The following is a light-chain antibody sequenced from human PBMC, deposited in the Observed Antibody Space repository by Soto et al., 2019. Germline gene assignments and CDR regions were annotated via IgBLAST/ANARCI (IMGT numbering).Light chain of an antibody. Sequence: EIVLTQSPGTLSLFPGERATLSCRASQSISSNYLAWYQQKPGQAPRLLIHGASNRATGIPDRFSGAGSGTDFTLTISSLVPEDFAVYYCHQYGSAPAWTFGQGTKVEIK. CDR3: HQYGSAPAWT. J-gene: IGKJ1*01. V-gene: IGKV3-20*01. CDR1: QSISSNY. CDR2: GAS.